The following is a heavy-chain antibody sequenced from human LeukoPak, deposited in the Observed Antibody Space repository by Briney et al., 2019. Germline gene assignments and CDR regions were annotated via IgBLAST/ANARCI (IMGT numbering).Heavy chain of an antibody. V-gene: IGHV3-9*01. Sequence: GGSLRLSCAASGFTFDDYAMHWVRQAPGKGLEWVSGISWNSGSIGYADSVKGRFTISRDNAKNSLYLQMNSLRAEDTALYYCAKDINGGSGWYYFDYWGQGTLVTVSS. D-gene: IGHD6-19*01. CDR2: ISWNSGSI. CDR1: GFTFDDYA. CDR3: AKDINGGSGWYYFDY. J-gene: IGHJ4*02.